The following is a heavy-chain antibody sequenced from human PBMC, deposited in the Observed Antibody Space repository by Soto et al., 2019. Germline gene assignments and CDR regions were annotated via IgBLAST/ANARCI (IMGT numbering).Heavy chain of an antibody. CDR2: IYYRGNA. D-gene: IGHD3-9*01. J-gene: IGHJ4*02. CDR3: ARLEGLATISYYFDF. CDR1: DDSINSDKYY. V-gene: IGHV4-39*01. Sequence: PSETLSLTCSVSDDSINSDKYYWGWIRQPPVKGLEWIGSIYYRGNAYYNPSLQTRVTISLDKSKSQFSLKLNSVTAAYSAVYFCARLEGLATISYYFDFWGPGALVTVSS.